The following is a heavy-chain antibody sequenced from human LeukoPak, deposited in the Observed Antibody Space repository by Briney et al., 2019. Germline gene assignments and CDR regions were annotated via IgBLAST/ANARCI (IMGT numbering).Heavy chain of an antibody. V-gene: IGHV4-59*01. CDR3: ARASMRRRDGYNRHYEIDY. J-gene: IGHJ4*02. Sequence: SETLSLTCTVSNHSFSNYYSTWIRHSPGKAREWIGYVYYTDKTRYNPSLKSRVLISADTSQNQFSLRLSSVAAADTAVYYCARASMRRRDGYNRHYEIDYWGQGTLVTVSS. CDR2: VYYTDKT. D-gene: IGHD5-24*01. CDR1: NHSFSNYY.